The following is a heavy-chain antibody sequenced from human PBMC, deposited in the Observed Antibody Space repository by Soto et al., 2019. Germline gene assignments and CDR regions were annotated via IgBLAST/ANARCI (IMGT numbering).Heavy chain of an antibody. Sequence: GRSLGLSCASSGFIFSSYTMHSVRQAPGKGLEWVGVITYDGSNQYYADSVKGRFTISRDNSRNMLFLQMNSLRPDDTAVYYCARAPSGSYPEFDYWGQGTLVTVSS. J-gene: IGHJ4*02. CDR1: GFIFSSYT. V-gene: IGHV3-30-3*01. CDR3: ARAPSGSYPEFDY. D-gene: IGHD1-26*01. CDR2: ITYDGSNQ.